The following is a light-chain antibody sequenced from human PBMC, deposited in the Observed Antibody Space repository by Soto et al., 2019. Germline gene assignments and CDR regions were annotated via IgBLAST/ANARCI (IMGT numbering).Light chain of an antibody. J-gene: IGKJ4*01. V-gene: IGKV1-39*01. Sequence: DIQLTQSPSSLSASVGDRVTITCRASQSIRRYLNWYQQKPGKAPKLLIYAASSLQRGVPSRFSGSGAGTDFTLTISSLQPEEFATYYCQQSYSTPLTFGGGTKEEIK. CDR1: QSIRRY. CDR3: QQSYSTPLT. CDR2: AAS.